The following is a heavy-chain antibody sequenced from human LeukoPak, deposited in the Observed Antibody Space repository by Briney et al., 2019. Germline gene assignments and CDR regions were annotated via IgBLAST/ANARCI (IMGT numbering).Heavy chain of an antibody. J-gene: IGHJ4*02. CDR1: GYTFTSYG. Sequence: ASVKVSCKASGYTFTSYGINWVRQAPGQGLEWMGWIRTYNGNTNYAQKLQGRVTMTTDTSTRTAYMELRSLRSDDTAVYYCARVDYDYVWGSYRYPDYWGQGTLVTVSS. CDR2: IRTYNGNT. CDR3: ARVDYDYVWGSYRYPDY. D-gene: IGHD3-16*02. V-gene: IGHV1-18*01.